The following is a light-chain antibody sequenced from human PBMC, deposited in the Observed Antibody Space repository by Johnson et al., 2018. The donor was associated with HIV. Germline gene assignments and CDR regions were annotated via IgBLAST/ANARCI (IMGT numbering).Light chain of an antibody. CDR2: EKN. Sequence: QSVLTQPPSVSAAPGQKVTISCSGSSSNIGNNYVSWYQQFPGTAPKLLIYEKNKRPSGIPDRFFASKSGTSATLAITGLQTGDEADYYCGTWDSSLSAHYGVGTGTKVTVL. CDR3: GTWDSSLSAHYG. J-gene: IGLJ1*01. CDR1: SSNIGNNY. V-gene: IGLV1-51*02.